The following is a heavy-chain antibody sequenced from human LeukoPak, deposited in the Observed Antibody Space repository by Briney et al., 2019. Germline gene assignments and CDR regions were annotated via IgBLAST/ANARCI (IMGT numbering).Heavy chain of an antibody. CDR2: IYTSGST. CDR1: GVSFTSYY. J-gene: IGHJ3*02. D-gene: IGHD2/OR15-2a*01. CDR3: ARLLTLNTFDI. Sequence: SETLSLTCTVSGVSFTSYYWSWVRQPPGKGLEWVGYIYTSGSTNYNPSLKSRVTISVDTSKKQFSLKLRSVTAADTAMYYCARLLTLNTFDIWGQGTMVTISS. V-gene: IGHV4-4*09.